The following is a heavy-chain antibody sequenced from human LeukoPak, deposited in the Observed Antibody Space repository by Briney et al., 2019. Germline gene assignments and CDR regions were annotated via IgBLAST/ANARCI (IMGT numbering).Heavy chain of an antibody. Sequence: VASVKVSCKASGYTFTSYGISWVRQAPGQGLEWMGWISAYNGNTNYAQKLQGRVTMTRDTSISTAYMELSRLRSDDTAVYYCAREAVVTGAYYYYMDVWGKGTTVTISS. CDR3: AREAVVTGAYYYYMDV. J-gene: IGHJ6*03. CDR2: ISAYNGNT. CDR1: GYTFTSYG. D-gene: IGHD4-23*01. V-gene: IGHV1-18*01.